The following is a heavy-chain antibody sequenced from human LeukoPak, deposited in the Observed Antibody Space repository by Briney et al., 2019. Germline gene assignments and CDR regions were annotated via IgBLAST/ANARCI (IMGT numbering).Heavy chain of an antibody. V-gene: IGHV3-30*18. CDR2: ISYDGSNK. CDR3: AKDPDPVESHFDY. D-gene: IGHD3-3*01. Sequence: AGSLRLSCAASGFTFSSYGMHWVRQAPGKGLEWVAVISYDGSNKYYADSVKGRFTISRDNSKNTLYLQMNSLRAEDTAVYYCAKDPDPVESHFDYWGQGTLVTVSS. J-gene: IGHJ4*02. CDR1: GFTFSSYG.